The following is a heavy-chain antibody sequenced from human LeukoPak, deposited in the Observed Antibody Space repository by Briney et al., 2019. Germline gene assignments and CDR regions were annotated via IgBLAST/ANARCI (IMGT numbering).Heavy chain of an antibody. CDR1: GDSISGYY. CDR2: IYYSGST. Sequence: SETLSLTCSVSGDSISGYYWSWIRQPPGKGLEWIGYIYYSGSTNYNPSLKSRVTMSVDTSKNQFSLKVNSVTAADTAVYYCARLRNRYDTSGYYPFDYWGQGALVTVSS. J-gene: IGHJ4*02. CDR3: ARLRNRYDTSGYYPFDY. D-gene: IGHD3-22*01. V-gene: IGHV4-59*08.